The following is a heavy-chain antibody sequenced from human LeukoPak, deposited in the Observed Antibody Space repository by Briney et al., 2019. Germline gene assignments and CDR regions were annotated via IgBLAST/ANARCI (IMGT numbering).Heavy chain of an antibody. D-gene: IGHD3-22*01. CDR2: ISSSRSYI. V-gene: IGHV3-21*01. J-gene: IGHJ4*02. CDR1: GFTFSSYV. Sequence: GGSLRLSCAASGFTFSSYVMHWVRQAPGKGLEWVSSISSSRSYIYYADSVKGRVIISRDNAKNSLYLQMNSLRAEDTAVYYCARDSSGYYDFDYWGQGTLVTVSS. CDR3: ARDSSGYYDFDY.